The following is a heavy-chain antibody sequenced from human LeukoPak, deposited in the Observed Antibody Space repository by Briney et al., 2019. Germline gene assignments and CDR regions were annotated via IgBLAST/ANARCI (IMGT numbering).Heavy chain of an antibody. J-gene: IGHJ4*02. CDR1: GFTFSSYS. CDR3: ARVGGSYGIGFDY. CDR2: ISSSSSYI. V-gene: IGHV3-21*04. Sequence: PGGSLRLSCAASGFTFSSYSMNWVRQAPGKGLEWVSSISSSSSYIYYADSVKGRFTISRDNAKNSLYLQMNSLRAEDTVVYYCARVGGSYGIGFDYWGQGTLVTVSS. D-gene: IGHD1-26*01.